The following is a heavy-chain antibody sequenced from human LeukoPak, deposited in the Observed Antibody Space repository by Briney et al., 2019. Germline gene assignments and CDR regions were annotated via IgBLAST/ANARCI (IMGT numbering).Heavy chain of an antibody. CDR2: ISGSGGST. CDR1: GFTFSSYA. V-gene: IGHV3-23*01. J-gene: IGHJ4*02. CDR3: AKDRGPRPRGFDY. Sequence: GGSLRLSCAASGFTFSSYAMSWVRPAPGKGLEWVSAISGSGGSTYYADSVKGRFTISRDNSKNTLYLQMNSLRAEDTAVYYCAKDRGPRPRGFDYWGQGTLVTVSS. D-gene: IGHD3-10*01.